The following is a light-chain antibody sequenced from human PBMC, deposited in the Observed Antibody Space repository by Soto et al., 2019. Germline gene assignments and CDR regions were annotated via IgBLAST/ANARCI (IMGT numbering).Light chain of an antibody. CDR1: SSDVGGYNY. V-gene: IGLV2-8*01. CDR3: TSYAGNYNFV. Sequence: ALTQPPSASGSPGQSVTISCTGTSSDVGGYNYVSWYQQHPGKAPKLMIYEVTKRPSGVPDRFSGSKSGNTASLTVSGLQAEDEADYYCTSYAGNYNFVSGTGTKVTVL. J-gene: IGLJ1*01. CDR2: EVT.